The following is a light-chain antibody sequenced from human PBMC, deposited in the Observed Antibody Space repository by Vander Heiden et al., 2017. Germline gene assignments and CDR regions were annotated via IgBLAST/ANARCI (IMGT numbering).Light chain of an antibody. CDR3: QQLNSYLYT. V-gene: IGKV1-9*01. CDR1: QGISSY. CDR2: AAS. J-gene: IGKJ2*01. Sequence: DIQLTQSPSFLSASVGDRVTITCRASQGISSYLAWYQQKPGKAPKLLIYAASTLLSGVPSRFSGSGSGTEFTLTISSLQPAAFATYYCQQLNSYLYTFGQGTKMEIK.